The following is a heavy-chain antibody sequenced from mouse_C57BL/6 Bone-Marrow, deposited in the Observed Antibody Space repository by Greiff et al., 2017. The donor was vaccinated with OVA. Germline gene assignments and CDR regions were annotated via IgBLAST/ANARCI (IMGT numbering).Heavy chain of an antibody. CDR3: ASHGPYSPFAY. CDR2: FYPGSGSI. J-gene: IGHJ3*01. D-gene: IGHD2-12*01. CDR1: GYTFTEYT. Sequence: VQLQESGAELVKPGASVKLSCKASGYTFTEYTIHWVKQRPGQGLEWIGWFYPGSGSIKYNEKFKDKATFTADKSSSTAYIELSRLTSEDSAVYFCASHGPYSPFAYWGQGTLVTVSA. V-gene: IGHV1-62-2*01.